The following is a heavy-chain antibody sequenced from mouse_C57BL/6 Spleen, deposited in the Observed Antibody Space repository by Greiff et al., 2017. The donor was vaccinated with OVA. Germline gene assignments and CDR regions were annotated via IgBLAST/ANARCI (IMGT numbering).Heavy chain of an antibody. V-gene: IGHV1-69*01. CDR3: ARGKTGTVFAY. J-gene: IGHJ3*01. CDR1: GYTFTSYW. CDR2: IDPSDSYT. D-gene: IGHD4-1*01. Sequence: VQLQQPGAELVMPGASVKLSCKASGYTFTSYWMHWVKQRPGQGLEWIGEIDPSDSYTNYNQKFKGKSTLTVDKSSSTAYMQLSSLTSEDSAVYYCARGKTGTVFAYWGQGTLVTVSA.